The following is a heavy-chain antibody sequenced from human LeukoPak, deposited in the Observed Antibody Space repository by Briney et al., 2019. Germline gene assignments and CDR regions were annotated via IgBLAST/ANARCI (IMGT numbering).Heavy chain of an antibody. V-gene: IGHV3-7*01. Sequence: GGSLRLSCTASGFIFNDFWMSWVRQAPGEGLEWVANIRQDGGAKNYVDSVKGRFTISRDNAKDSLFLQMNSLRVEDTAMYFCTRVGVGGYWGQGTLVTVSS. CDR2: IRQDGGAK. J-gene: IGHJ4*02. D-gene: IGHD3-16*01. CDR3: TRVGVGGY. CDR1: GFIFNDFW.